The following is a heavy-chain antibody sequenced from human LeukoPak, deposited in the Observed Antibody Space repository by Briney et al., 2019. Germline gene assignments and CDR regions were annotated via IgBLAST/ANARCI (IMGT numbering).Heavy chain of an antibody. Sequence: XXXXVSXXSFSSGDQYWNWIRQSPGKGLEWIGSIHPSGTLYNNPSLESRVTMSMDTSKNQFSLNLNSVTAADTAVYFCSRGLDSRKLGYWGQGTLVTVSS. D-gene: IGHD3-22*01. J-gene: IGHJ4*02. CDR2: IHPSGTL. V-gene: IGHV4-31*02. CDR1: XXSFSSGDQY. CDR3: SRGLDSRKLGY.